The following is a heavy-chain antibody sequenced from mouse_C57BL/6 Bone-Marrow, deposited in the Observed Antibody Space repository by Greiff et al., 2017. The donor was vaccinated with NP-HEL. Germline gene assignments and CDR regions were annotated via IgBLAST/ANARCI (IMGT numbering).Heavy chain of an antibody. CDR2: INPNNGGT. Sequence: VHVKQSGPELVKPGASVKISCKASGYTFTDYYMNWVKQSHGKSLEWIGDINPNNGGTSYNQKFKGKATLTVDKSSSTAYMELRSLTSEDSAVYYCARVTVVATNFDYWGQGTTLTVSS. CDR1: GYTFTDYY. J-gene: IGHJ2*01. CDR3: ARVTVVATNFDY. D-gene: IGHD1-1*01. V-gene: IGHV1-26*01.